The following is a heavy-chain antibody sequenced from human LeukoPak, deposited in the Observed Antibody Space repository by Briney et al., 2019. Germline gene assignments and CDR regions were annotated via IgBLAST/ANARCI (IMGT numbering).Heavy chain of an antibody. V-gene: IGHV3-23*01. CDR3: AMTAVAGMRFFDY. Sequence: GGSLRLSCAASGFTFSSYSMNWVRQAPGKGLEWVSAISGSGGSTYYADSVKGRFTISRDNSKNTLYLQMNSLRAEDTAVYYCAMTAVAGMRFFDYWGQGTLVTVSS. CDR1: GFTFSSYS. CDR2: ISGSGGST. J-gene: IGHJ4*02. D-gene: IGHD6-19*01.